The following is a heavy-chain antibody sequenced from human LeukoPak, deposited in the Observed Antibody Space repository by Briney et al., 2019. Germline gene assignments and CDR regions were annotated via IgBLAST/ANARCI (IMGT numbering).Heavy chain of an antibody. D-gene: IGHD6-13*01. Sequence: SETLSLTCTVSGGSISSSSYYWGWIRQPPGKGLEWIGSIYYSGSTYYNPSLKSRVTISVDTSKNQFSLKLSSVTAADTAVYYCASWPNGYSSSWYKGFWHWGQGTLVTVSS. CDR2: IYYSGST. V-gene: IGHV4-39*07. CDR1: GGSISSSSYY. CDR3: ASWPNGYSSSWYKGFWH. J-gene: IGHJ1*01.